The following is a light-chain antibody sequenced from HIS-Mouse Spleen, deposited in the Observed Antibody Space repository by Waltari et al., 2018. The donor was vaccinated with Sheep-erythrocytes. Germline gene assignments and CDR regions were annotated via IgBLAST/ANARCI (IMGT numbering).Light chain of an antibody. CDR1: SSDVGSYNL. J-gene: IGLJ3*02. Sequence: QSALTQPASVSGSPGQSITISCTGTSSDVGSYNLVSWYQQHPGKAPKLMIYEGSKRPSGVSNRFSGSKSGNTASLTISGLQAEDEADYYRCSYAGSFWVFGGGTKLTVL. CDR2: EGS. CDR3: CSYAGSFWV. V-gene: IGLV2-23*01.